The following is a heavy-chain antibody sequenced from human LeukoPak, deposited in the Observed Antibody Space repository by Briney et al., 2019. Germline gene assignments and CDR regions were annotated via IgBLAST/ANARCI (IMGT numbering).Heavy chain of an antibody. J-gene: IGHJ4*02. CDR1: GGSISTHY. CDR3: ARLGSYHGF. D-gene: IGHD1-26*01. CDR2: ISYIGST. Sequence: SETLSLTCTVSGGSISTHYWSWIRQPPGKGLEWIGYISYIGSTNYNPSLKSRVTISVDTSKNQFSLKLSSVTAADAAVYFCARLGSYHGFWGQGALVTVSS. V-gene: IGHV4-59*11.